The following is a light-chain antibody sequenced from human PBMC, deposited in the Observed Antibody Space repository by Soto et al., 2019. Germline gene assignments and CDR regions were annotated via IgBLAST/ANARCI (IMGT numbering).Light chain of an antibody. J-gene: IGKJ1*01. V-gene: IGKV3-20*01. CDR3: QQYGNSPPWT. Sequence: EIVLTQSPGTLSLSPGERATLSCRASQSVSSSYLAWYQQKPGQAPRLLIYGASSRATGIQDRFSGSGSGTDFTLTISRLETEDFAVYYCQQYGNSPPWTFGQGTKVEIK. CDR1: QSVSSSY. CDR2: GAS.